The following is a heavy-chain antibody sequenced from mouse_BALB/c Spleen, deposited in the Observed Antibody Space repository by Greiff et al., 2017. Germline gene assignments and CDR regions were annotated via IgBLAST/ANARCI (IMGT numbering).Heavy chain of an antibody. V-gene: IGHV1-7*01. D-gene: IGHD1-3*01. Sequence: VQLQESGAELAKPGASVKMSCKASGYTFTSYWMHWVKQRPGQGLEWIGYINPSTGYTEYNQKFKDKATLTADKSSSTAYMQLSSLTSEDSAVYYCARSGNQYAMDYWGQGTSVTVSS. CDR2: INPSTGYT. J-gene: IGHJ4*01. CDR1: GYTFTSYW. CDR3: ARSGNQYAMDY.